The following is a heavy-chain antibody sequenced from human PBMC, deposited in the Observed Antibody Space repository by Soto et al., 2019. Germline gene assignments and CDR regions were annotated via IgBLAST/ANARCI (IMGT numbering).Heavy chain of an antibody. CDR1: GLTFRSYT. CDR2: ISGSGSTT. Sequence: EVQLLESGGGLVQPGGSLRLSCAVSGLTFRSYTMTWVRQAPGKGLEWVSEISGSGSTTHYSDSVKGRFSISRDNSKNTLYLQMNSLRVEDTAGDYCASRVSDGDGWLDTWGQGTLVTVSS. V-gene: IGHV3-23*01. J-gene: IGHJ5*02. D-gene: IGHD4-17*01. CDR3: ASRVSDGDGWLDT.